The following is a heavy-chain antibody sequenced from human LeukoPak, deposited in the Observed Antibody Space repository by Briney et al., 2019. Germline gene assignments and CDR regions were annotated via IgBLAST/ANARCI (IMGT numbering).Heavy chain of an antibody. V-gene: IGHV3-74*01. CDR1: GFTFSSYW. Sequence: GGSPRLSCAASGFTFSSYWMHWVRQAPGKGLVWVSRINSDGSSTSYADSVKGRFTISRDNAKNTLYLQMNSLRAEDTAVYYCAHLPGYCSSTSCYAWGQGTLVTVSS. D-gene: IGHD2-2*01. CDR2: INSDGSST. CDR3: AHLPGYCSSTSCYA. J-gene: IGHJ4*02.